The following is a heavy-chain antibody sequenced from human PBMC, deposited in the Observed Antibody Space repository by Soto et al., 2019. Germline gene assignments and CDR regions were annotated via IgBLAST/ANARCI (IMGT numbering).Heavy chain of an antibody. CDR2: ISAYNGNT. J-gene: IGHJ4*02. D-gene: IGHD6-19*01. V-gene: IGHV1-18*01. CDR1: GYTFTSYG. CDR3: ARAQWLARRGFDY. Sequence: ASVKVSCKASGYTFTSYGISWVRQAPGQGLEWMGWISAYNGNTNYAQKLQGRVTMTTNTSTSTAYMELSSLRSEDTAVYYCARAQWLARRGFDYWGQGTLVTVSS.